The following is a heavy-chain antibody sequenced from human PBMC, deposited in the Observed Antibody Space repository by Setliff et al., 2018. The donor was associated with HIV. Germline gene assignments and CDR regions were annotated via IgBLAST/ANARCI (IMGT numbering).Heavy chain of an antibody. Sequence: ASVKVSCKTSGDKFGSFDINWVRQASGQGLEWVGWVYASTGHTAYARKFEGRVTMTWDPSTGIGYMELNSLRADDTTVYYCARGIDILVKMGIYYHYMDVWGKGTTVTVSS. CDR1: GDKFGSFD. CDR2: VYASTGHT. V-gene: IGHV1-8*01. J-gene: IGHJ6*03. CDR3: ARGIDILVKMGIYYHYMDV. D-gene: IGHD2-15*01.